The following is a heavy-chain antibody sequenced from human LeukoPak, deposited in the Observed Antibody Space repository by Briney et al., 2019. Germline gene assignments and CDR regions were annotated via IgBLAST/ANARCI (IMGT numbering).Heavy chain of an antibody. CDR1: GGSFSGYY. V-gene: IGHV4-34*01. Sequence: SSETLSLTCAVYGGSFSGYYWSWIRQPPGKGLEWIGEINHSGSTNYNPSLKSRVTISVDTSKNQFSLKLSSVTAADTAVYYCARVAAAGRGYNWFDPWGQGTLVTVSS. D-gene: IGHD6-13*01. CDR3: ARVAAAGRGYNWFDP. CDR2: INHSGST. J-gene: IGHJ5*02.